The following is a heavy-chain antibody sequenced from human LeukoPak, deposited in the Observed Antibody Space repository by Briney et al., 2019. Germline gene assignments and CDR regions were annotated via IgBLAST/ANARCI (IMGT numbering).Heavy chain of an antibody. CDR1: GGPVTTNSYY. D-gene: IGHD1-14*01. Sequence: SETLSLTCSVSGGPVTTNSYYWAWIRQSPGKGLDWIGTIHYSGVTYYHPSLKSRVTISVDMSKNEFSLNLNSVTAADTAIYYCARQEGRTTGRYVHWGQGALVTVSS. V-gene: IGHV4-39*01. J-gene: IGHJ4*02. CDR2: IHYSGVT. CDR3: ARQEGRTTGRYVH.